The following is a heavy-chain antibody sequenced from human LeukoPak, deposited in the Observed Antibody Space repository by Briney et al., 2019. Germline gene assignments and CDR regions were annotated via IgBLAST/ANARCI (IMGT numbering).Heavy chain of an antibody. D-gene: IGHD3-10*01. V-gene: IGHV3-30*02. Sequence: GGSLRLSCAASGFTFNKYGMHWVRQAPGKGLEWVTFIRYDGSNKYYADSVKGRFTISRDNSKNRLYLQMNSLRAEDTAVYYCAKSTGSTPTHTLDYWGQGTLVTVSS. CDR2: IRYDGSNK. CDR3: AKSTGSTPTHTLDY. J-gene: IGHJ4*02. CDR1: GFTFNKYG.